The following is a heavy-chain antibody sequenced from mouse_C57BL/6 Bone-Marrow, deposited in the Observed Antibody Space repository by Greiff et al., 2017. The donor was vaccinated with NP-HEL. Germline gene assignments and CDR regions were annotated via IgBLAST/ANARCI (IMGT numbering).Heavy chain of an antibody. D-gene: IGHD1-1*01. V-gene: IGHV2-9-1*01. CDR2: ILTGGGT. CDR1: GFSLTSYA. CDR3: ARRGYYGPYWYFDV. J-gene: IGHJ1*03. Sequence: VKLMESGPGLVAPSQSLSITCTVSGFSLTSYAISWVRQPPGKGLEWLGVILTGGGTNYNSALKSRLSISKDNSKSQVFLKMNSLQTDDTARYDCARRGYYGPYWYFDVWGTGTTVTVSS.